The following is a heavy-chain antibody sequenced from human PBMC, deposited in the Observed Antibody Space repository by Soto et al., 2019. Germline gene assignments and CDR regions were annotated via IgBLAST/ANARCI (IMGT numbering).Heavy chain of an antibody. V-gene: IGHV3-13*01. CDR3: ARVQAAAGTRLLFGYYYDGMDV. J-gene: IGHJ6*02. CDR2: IGTAGDT. D-gene: IGHD6-13*01. Sequence: EVQLVESGGGLVQPGGSLRLSCAASGFTFSSYDMHWVRQATGKGLEWVSAIGTAGDTYYPGSVKGRFTISRENAKNSLSLQMNSLRAEDTAVYYCARVQAAAGTRLLFGYYYDGMDVWGQGTTVTVSS. CDR1: GFTFSSYD.